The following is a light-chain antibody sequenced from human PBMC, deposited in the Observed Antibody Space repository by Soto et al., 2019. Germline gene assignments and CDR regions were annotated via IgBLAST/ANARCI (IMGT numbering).Light chain of an antibody. J-gene: IGLJ3*02. CDR1: SSNIGSIT. Sequence: QAVVTQPPSASGTPGQRVTISCSGSSSNIGSITVNWYQQLPGTAPKLLIYSNNQRPSGVPDRFSGSKSGTSASLAISGLQSEDEADYYCAAWDDSLNGLWVFGGGTKLTVL. CDR3: AAWDDSLNGLWV. CDR2: SNN. V-gene: IGLV1-44*01.